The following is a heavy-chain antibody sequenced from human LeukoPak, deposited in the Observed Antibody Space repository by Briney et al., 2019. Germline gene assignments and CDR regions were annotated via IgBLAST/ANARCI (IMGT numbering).Heavy chain of an antibody. J-gene: IGHJ5*02. CDR1: GFSFSRYA. D-gene: IGHD2-2*01. CDR3: AKGGYCSSSSCYYGWFEP. CDR2: TSAGGSST. Sequence: PGGSLRLSCAASGFSFSRYAMHWVRQAPGKGLEWVSTTSAGGSSTYYADSVKGRFTISRDNSKNTFYLQMNSLRAEDTAAYYCAKGGYCSSSSCYYGWFEPWGQGTLVTVSS. V-gene: IGHV3-23*01.